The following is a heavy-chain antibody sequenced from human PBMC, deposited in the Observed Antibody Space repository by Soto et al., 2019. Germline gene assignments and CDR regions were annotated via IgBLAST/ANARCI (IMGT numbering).Heavy chain of an antibody. CDR1: GFTFSTYA. CDR2: ISGSGGST. V-gene: IGHV3-23*01. J-gene: IGHJ1*01. CDR3: AKQQVYESSDYYHEYFQH. D-gene: IGHD3-22*01. Sequence: EVQLLESGGGLVQPGGSLRLCCAASGFTFSTYAITWVRQAPGKGLEWVSTISGSGGSTYYADSVKGRFTISRDNSKSTLYLQMNSLRAEDTAVYYCAKQQVYESSDYYHEYFQHWAQGTLVTVSS.